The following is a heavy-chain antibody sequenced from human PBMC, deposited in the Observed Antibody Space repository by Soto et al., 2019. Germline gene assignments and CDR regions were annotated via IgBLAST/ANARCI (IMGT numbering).Heavy chain of an antibody. J-gene: IGHJ5*02. CDR2: IYNSVST. CDR1: CHSVISGDY. CDR3: AQNKTRDYGAFSDGGARFGWFDP. V-gene: IGHV4-38-2*01. Sequence: SETLSLTCSFSCHSVISGDYWAWIRQPPGKGLEWIGSIYNSVSTHYNPSLKSRVTVSIDTSKNQFSLRLTSVTAADTAIYYCAQNKTRDYGAFSDGGARFGWFDPWGQGTLVTVSS. D-gene: IGHD4-17*01.